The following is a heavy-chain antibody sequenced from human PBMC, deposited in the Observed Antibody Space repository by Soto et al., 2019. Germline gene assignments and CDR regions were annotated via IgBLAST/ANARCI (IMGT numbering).Heavy chain of an antibody. CDR3: EKDKPWFGEFLGYFQN. V-gene: IGHV3-23*01. J-gene: IGHJ1*01. Sequence: PGGSLRLSCAASGFTFSSYSMSWVRHAPWKGLEWVSAISGSGGSTYYADSVKGRFTISRDNSKNTLYLQMNSLRAEDTAVYYCEKDKPWFGEFLGYFQNCGKGTPVTVS. CDR2: ISGSGGST. D-gene: IGHD3-10*01. CDR1: GFTFSSYS.